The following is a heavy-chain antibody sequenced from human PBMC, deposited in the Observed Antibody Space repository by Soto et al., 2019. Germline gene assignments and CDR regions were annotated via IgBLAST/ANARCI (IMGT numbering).Heavy chain of an antibody. Sequence: QVQLVQSGAEVKKPGASVKVSCKTSGYIFTKHAIHWVRQAPGYGLEWMAWINAGNGNTIYSQKFQGRVTITRDTSASTAYMELSSLRSEDTAVYYCARVAEDSSGYLDYWGQGTLVTVSS. V-gene: IGHV1-3*01. CDR1: GYIFTKHA. J-gene: IGHJ4*02. D-gene: IGHD3-22*01. CDR3: ARVAEDSSGYLDY. CDR2: INAGNGNT.